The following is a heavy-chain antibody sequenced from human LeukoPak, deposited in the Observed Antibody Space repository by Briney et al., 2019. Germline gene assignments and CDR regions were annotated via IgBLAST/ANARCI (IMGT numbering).Heavy chain of an antibody. Sequence: GGSVRLSCAASGFSVSNNYISWVRQPPGKGLEWISVIYAGGSTFYTDSVKGRFTTSRDNSKNTVYLQMDRLTPEDTAVYYCARDPTGASVWGRGTTVTVSS. CDR3: ARDPTGASV. D-gene: IGHD1-14*01. CDR1: GFSVSNNY. CDR2: IYAGGST. V-gene: IGHV3-53*01. J-gene: IGHJ6*04.